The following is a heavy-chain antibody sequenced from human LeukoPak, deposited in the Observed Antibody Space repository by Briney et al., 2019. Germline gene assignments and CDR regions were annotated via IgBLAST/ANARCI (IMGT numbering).Heavy chain of an antibody. Sequence: SETLSLTCIVSGGSISSYYWSWIRQPPGKGLEWIEYIYYSGSPNYNPSLKSRVTISVDTSKNQFSLKLSSVTAADTAVYYCARHDGPESSGSHYYYYGLDVWGQGTTVTVSS. J-gene: IGHJ6*02. D-gene: IGHD3-22*01. CDR2: IYYSGSP. CDR3: ARHDGPESSGSHYYYYGLDV. V-gene: IGHV4-59*08. CDR1: GGSISSYY.